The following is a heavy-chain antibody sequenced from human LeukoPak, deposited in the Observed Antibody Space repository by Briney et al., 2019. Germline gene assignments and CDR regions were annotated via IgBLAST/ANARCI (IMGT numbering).Heavy chain of an antibody. CDR3: ARRAADPHSLSMDA. CDR1: GFTFSSYA. Sequence: GGSLRLSCAASGFTFSSYAMSWVRQAPGKGLEWVSVISGGGGSTYYADSVKGRSTISRDNSKNTVYLQLNSLRAEDTAVYYCARRAADPHSLSMDAWGNGTPVTVSS. V-gene: IGHV3-23*01. D-gene: IGHD6-13*01. CDR2: ISGGGGST. J-gene: IGHJ6*03.